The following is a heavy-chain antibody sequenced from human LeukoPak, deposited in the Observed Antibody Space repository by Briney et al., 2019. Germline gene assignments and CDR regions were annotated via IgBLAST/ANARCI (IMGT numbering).Heavy chain of an antibody. CDR1: GYSFTSYW. D-gene: IGHD3-10*01. CDR3: ARIAYMVRGVKPRNYFDY. CDR2: IYPGDSDT. J-gene: IGHJ4*02. V-gene: IGHV5-51*01. Sequence: GESLKISCKGSGYSFTSYWIGWVRQMPGKGLEWMGIIYPGDSDTRYSPSFQGQVTISADKSISTAYLQWSSLKASDTAMYYCARIAYMVRGVKPRNYFDYWGQGTLVTVSS.